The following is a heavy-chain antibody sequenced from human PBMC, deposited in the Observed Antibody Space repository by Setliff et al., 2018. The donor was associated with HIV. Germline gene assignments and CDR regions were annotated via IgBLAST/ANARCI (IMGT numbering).Heavy chain of an antibody. D-gene: IGHD3-9*01. CDR1: GDSINSDNFY. CDR3: ARALRSPIMSPSGLSFDD. Sequence: SETLSLTCSVSGDSINSDNFYWAWIRQPPGMELVWLGSVFYNGNTFYNPSLKSRVTLSIDTSKNQFSLWLISVTAADTAFSHCARALRSPIMSPSGLSFDDWGQGTPVTVSS. J-gene: IGHJ4*02. V-gene: IGHV4-39*02. CDR2: VFYNGNT.